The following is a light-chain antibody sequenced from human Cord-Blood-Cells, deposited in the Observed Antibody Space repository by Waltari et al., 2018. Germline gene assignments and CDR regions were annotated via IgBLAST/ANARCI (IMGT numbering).Light chain of an antibody. CDR3: QQSYSTPLT. V-gene: IGKV1-39*01. Sequence: DIQMTQSPSSLSASVGDRVTITVRASQSISSYLNWYQQKPGKAPKLLIYAASSLQSGVPQRFSGSGSGTDFTLTISSLQPEDFATYYCQQSYSTPLTFGGGTKVEIK. CDR2: AAS. J-gene: IGKJ4*01. CDR1: QSISSY.